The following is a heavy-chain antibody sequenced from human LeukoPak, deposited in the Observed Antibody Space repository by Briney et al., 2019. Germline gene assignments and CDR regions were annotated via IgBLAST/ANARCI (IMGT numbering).Heavy chain of an antibody. CDR3: ARDPYSGSYGPYYYYYMDV. Sequence: PGGSLRLSCAASGFTFSSYSMNWVRQAPGKGLEWVSYISSSSSTIYYADSVKGRFTISRDNAKNSLYLQMGSLRVEDTAVYYCARDPYSGSYGPYYYYYMDVWGKGTTVTISS. D-gene: IGHD1-26*01. J-gene: IGHJ6*03. CDR1: GFTFSSYS. CDR2: ISSSSSTI. V-gene: IGHV3-48*04.